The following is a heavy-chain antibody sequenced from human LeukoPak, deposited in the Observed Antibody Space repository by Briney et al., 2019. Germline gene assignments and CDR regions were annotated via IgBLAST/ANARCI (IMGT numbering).Heavy chain of an antibody. CDR1: GGSISSGYY. J-gene: IGHJ4*02. CDR3: ARRLPYYYGSGSYEGPSDY. V-gene: IGHV4-38-2*02. D-gene: IGHD3-10*01. CDR2: IYHSGST. Sequence: PSQTLSLTCSVSGGSISSGYYWGWIRQPPGKGLEWIGSIYHSGSTYYNPSLKSRVTISVDTSKNQFSLKLSSVTAADTAVYYYARRLPYYYGSGSYEGPSDYWGQGTLVTVSS.